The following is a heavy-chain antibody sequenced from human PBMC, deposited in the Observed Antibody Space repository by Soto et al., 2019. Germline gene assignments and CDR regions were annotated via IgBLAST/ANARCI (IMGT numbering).Heavy chain of an antibody. V-gene: IGHV3-74*01. J-gene: IGHJ4*02. Sequence: DVQLVESGGGLVQPGGSLRLSCAASGFTFNHYWRHWVRQPPGKGLVWVSRLQRDGSSPDYADSVKGRFTISRDNAKNTVYLQMNRLRPEDTAVYYCARSGCIDYWGRGTLVTVSS. CDR3: ARSGCIDY. CDR1: GFTFNHYW. CDR2: LQRDGSSP.